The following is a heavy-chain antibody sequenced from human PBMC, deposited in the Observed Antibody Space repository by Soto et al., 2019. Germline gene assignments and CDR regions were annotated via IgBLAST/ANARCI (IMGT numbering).Heavy chain of an antibody. CDR2: IVVGSGNT. D-gene: IGHD4-17*01. V-gene: IGHV1-58*01. J-gene: IGHJ6*02. CDR3: AADTVTGYYGMDV. Sequence: AASVKVSCKASGFTFTSSAVQWVRQARGQRLEWIGWIVVGSGNTNYAQKFQERVTITRDMSTSTAYMELSSLRSEDTAVYYCAADTVTGYYGMDVWGQGTTVTVSS. CDR1: GFTFTSSA.